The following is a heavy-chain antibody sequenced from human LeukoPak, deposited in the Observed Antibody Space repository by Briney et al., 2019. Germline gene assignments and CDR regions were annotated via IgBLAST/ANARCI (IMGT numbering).Heavy chain of an antibody. D-gene: IGHD3-3*01. CDR3: ARDGVVYDFWSATPRGGAAFDI. CDR2: INHSGST. CDR1: GGSFSGYY. V-gene: IGHV4-34*01. Sequence: PSETLSLTCAVYGGSFSGYYWSWIRQPPGKGLEWIGEINHSGSTNYNPSLKSRVTISVDTSKNQFSLKLSSVTAADTAVYYCARDGVVYDFWSATPRGGAAFDIWGQGTMVTVSS. J-gene: IGHJ3*02.